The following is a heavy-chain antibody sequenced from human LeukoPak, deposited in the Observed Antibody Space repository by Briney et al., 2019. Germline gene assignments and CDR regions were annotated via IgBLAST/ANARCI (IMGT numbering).Heavy chain of an antibody. CDR2: INPNSGGT. J-gene: IGHJ4*02. D-gene: IGHD6-6*01. CDR3: ARAGKYSSSRSYFEY. CDR1: GYTFTGYY. V-gene: IGHV1-2*06. Sequence: ASVKVSCKASGYTFTGYYMHWVRQAPGQGLEWMGRINPNSGGTNYAQKFQGRVTMTRDTSISTAYMELSRLRSDDTAVYYCARAGKYSSSRSYFEYWGQGTLVTVSS.